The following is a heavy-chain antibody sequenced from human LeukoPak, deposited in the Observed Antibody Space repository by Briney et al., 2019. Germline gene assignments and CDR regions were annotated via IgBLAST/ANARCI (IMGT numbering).Heavy chain of an antibody. J-gene: IGHJ5*02. CDR1: GGSISSDGYW. D-gene: IGHD3-22*01. CDR3: TGRKADDGSAYYNWFDP. V-gene: IGHV4-31*02. Sequence: SETLSLTCTVPGGSISSDGYWWGWIRQYPGKGLEWLVHIYHTGTAYYNPSLESRFTISVNTPKSQFTLNVTSVTVAAPALYPSTGRKADDGSAYYNWFDPWGQGTLVTVSS. CDR2: IYHTGTA.